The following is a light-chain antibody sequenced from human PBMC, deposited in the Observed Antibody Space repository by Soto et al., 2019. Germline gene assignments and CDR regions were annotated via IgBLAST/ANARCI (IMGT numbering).Light chain of an antibody. CDR1: SSNIGSEY. Sequence: QSVLTQPPSASGTPRQRVTISCSGSSSNIGSEYVVWYQHLPGTAPKLLIYRNNQRPSGVPDRFAGSKSGTSASLAISGLRSEDEADYYCAARDDSLSGHWVFGGGTKVTVL. J-gene: IGLJ3*02. V-gene: IGLV1-47*01. CDR2: RNN. CDR3: AARDDSLSGHWV.